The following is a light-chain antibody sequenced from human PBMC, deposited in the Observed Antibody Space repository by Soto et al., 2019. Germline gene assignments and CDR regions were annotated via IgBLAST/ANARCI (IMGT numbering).Light chain of an antibody. V-gene: IGLV2-14*01. J-gene: IGLJ1*01. CDR1: SSDVGGYNY. CDR3: TSYTSSSFYV. CDR2: EVS. Sequence: QSVLTQPASVSGSPGQSITISCTGTSSDVGGYNYVSWCQQHPGKAPKLMIYEVSNRPSGVSNRFSGSKSGNTASLTISGLQAQDEADYYCTSYTSSSFYVFGPGTKVTVL.